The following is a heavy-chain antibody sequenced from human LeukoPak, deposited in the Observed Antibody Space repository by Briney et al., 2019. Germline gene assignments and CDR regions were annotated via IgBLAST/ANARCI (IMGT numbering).Heavy chain of an antibody. Sequence: GGSLNLPCEASGFTFTTHRMTWFGQAPGKGLEWVANINQDGNEIYYVDSVKGRFTISRDSARNSLYLQMNSLRAEDTAIYYCAGDEKWLQYYWGQGTLVTVS. D-gene: IGHD5-24*01. CDR3: AGDEKWLQYY. V-gene: IGHV3-7*01. J-gene: IGHJ4*02. CDR1: GFTFTTHR. CDR2: INQDGNEI.